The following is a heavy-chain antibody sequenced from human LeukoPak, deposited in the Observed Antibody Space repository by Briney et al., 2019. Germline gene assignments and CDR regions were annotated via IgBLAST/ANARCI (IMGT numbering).Heavy chain of an antibody. CDR3: ARRRSVEN. CDR2: IYYSGST. V-gene: IGHV4-59*01. J-gene: IGHJ4*02. Sequence: SETLSLTCTVSGASISSYYWSWIRQPPGKGLEWIGFIYYSGSTNYNPSLKSRVTISVDTSKNQFSLKVSSVTAADTAVYYCARRRSVENWGQGTLVTVSS. CDR1: GASISSYY.